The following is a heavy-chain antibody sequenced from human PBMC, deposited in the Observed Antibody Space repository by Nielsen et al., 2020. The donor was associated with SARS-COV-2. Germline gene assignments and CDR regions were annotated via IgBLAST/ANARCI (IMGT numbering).Heavy chain of an antibody. J-gene: IGHJ6*02. V-gene: IGHV4-34*01. CDR1: GGSFSGYY. D-gene: IGHD6-19*01. CDR3: ARDDSSGFYGMDV. Sequence: SETLSLTCAVYGGSFSGYYWSWIRQPPGKGLEWIGEINHSGSTSYNPSLKSRVTISVDTSKNQFSLKLSSVTAADTAVYYCARDDSSGFYGMDVWGQGTTVTVSS. CDR2: INHSGST.